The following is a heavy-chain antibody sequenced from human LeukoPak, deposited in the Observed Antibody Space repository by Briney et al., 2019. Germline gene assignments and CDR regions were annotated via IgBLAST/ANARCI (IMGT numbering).Heavy chain of an antibody. CDR3: ARDREWFGELQNWFDP. V-gene: IGHV1-69*05. D-gene: IGHD3-10*01. CDR1: EGTFSSYA. CDR2: IIPIFGTA. Sequence: SVKVSCKAYEGTFSSYAISWVRQAPGQGLEWMGGIIPIFGTANYAQKFQGRVTITTDESTSTAYMELSSLRSEDTAVYYCARDREWFGELQNWFDPWGQGTLVTVSS. J-gene: IGHJ5*02.